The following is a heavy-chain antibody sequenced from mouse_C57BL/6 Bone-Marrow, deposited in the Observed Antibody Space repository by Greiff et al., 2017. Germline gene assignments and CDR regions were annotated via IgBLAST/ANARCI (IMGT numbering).Heavy chain of an antibody. J-gene: IGHJ2*01. V-gene: IGHV1-64*01. CDR2: IHPNSGST. D-gene: IGHD3-2*02. CDR3: ARRQLRPRGDYFDY. CDR1: GYTFTSYW. Sequence: QVQLQQPGAELVKPGASVKLSCKASGYTFTSYWMHWVKQRPGQGLEWIGMIHPNSGSTNSNEKFKSKATLTVDKYSSTAYMQLSSLTSEDSAVYYCARRQLRPRGDYFDYWGQGTTLTVSS.